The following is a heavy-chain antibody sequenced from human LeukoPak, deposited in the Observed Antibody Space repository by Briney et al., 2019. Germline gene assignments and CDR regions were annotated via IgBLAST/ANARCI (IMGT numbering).Heavy chain of an antibody. CDR2: IYYSGST. Sequence: SETLSLTCTVSGGSITNYYWSWIRQPPGKGLEWIGYIYYSGSTNYNPSLKSRVTISVDTSKNQFSLKLSSVTAADTAVYYCARDKSPGDYWGQGTLVTVSS. CDR3: ARDKSPGDY. V-gene: IGHV4-59*01. J-gene: IGHJ4*02. CDR1: GGSITNYY.